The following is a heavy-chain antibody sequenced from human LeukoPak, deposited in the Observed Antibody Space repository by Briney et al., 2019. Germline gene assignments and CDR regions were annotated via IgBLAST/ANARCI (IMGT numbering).Heavy chain of an antibody. D-gene: IGHD1-26*01. J-gene: IGHJ5*02. CDR1: GYIFNSYG. Sequence: SVKVSCKASGYIFNSYGISWVRQAPGQGLELMGWVSAYNGHTNYVQKFQGRVTMTTDTSTSTASMELRSLRSDDTAVYYCARVIPQKWELPGKWFDPWGQGTLVTVSS. CDR2: VSAYNGHT. V-gene: IGHV1-18*01. CDR3: ARVIPQKWELPGKWFDP.